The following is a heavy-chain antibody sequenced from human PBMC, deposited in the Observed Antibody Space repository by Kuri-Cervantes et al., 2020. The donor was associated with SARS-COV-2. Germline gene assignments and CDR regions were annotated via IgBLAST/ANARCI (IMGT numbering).Heavy chain of an antibody. V-gene: IGHV1-18*01. CDR2: ISAYNAYT. CDR1: GNTFTSFG. D-gene: IGHD3-10*01. CDR3: AREGVVWFGGYFDY. Sequence: ASVKVSCKASGNTFTSFGISWVRQAPGQGLEWMGWISAYNAYTDYAQKFKGRVTMTTDTSTSTAYMELRSLRSDDTAVYYCAREGVVWFGGYFDYWGQGTLVTVSS. J-gene: IGHJ4*02.